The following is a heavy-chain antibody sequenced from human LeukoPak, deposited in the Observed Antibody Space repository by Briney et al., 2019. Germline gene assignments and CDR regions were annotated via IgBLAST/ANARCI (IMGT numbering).Heavy chain of an antibody. CDR3: ARLPDSGSLDY. J-gene: IGHJ4*02. CDR2: IYYSGST. Sequence: ETLSLTCTVSGGSISSSSYYWGWIRQPPGKGLEWIGSIYYSGSTYYNPSLKSRITISVDTSKNQFSLKLSSVTAADTAVYYCARLPDSGSLDYWGQGTLVTVSS. V-gene: IGHV4-39*01. D-gene: IGHD1-26*01. CDR1: GGSISSSSYY.